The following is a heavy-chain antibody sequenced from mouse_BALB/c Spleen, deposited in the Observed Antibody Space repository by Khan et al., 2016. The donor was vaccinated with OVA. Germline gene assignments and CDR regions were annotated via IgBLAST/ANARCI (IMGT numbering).Heavy chain of an antibody. Sequence: QIQLVQSGPELKKPGETVKISCKASGYTFTNYGMNWVKQAPGKGLKWMGWINTYTGEPTYADDFKGRFAFSLETSASTAYLQIHNLKNEDMATYFCAKAYSSDDRYFDVWGAGTTVTVS. CDR3: AKAYSSDDRYFDV. CDR1: GYTFTNYG. V-gene: IGHV9-1*02. D-gene: IGHD2-12*01. J-gene: IGHJ1*01. CDR2: INTYTGEP.